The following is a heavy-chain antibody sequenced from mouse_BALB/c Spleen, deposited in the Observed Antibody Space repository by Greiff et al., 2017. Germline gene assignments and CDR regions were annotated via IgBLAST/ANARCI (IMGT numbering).Heavy chain of an antibody. J-gene: IGHJ4*01. V-gene: IGHV5-12-1*01. CDR1: GFAFSSYD. D-gene: IGHD2-1*01. Sequence: EVQVVESGGGLVKPGGSLKLSCAASGFAFSSYDMSWVRQTPEKRLEWVAYISSGGGSTYYPDTVKGRFTISRDNAKNTLYLQMSSLKSEDTAMYYCAREGTYYGNYYAMDYWGQGTSVTVSS. CDR3: AREGTYYGNYYAMDY. CDR2: ISSGGGST.